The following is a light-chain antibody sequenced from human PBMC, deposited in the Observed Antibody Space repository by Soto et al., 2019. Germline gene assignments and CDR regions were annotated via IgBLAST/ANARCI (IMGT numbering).Light chain of an antibody. CDR1: SRDVGNYNY. V-gene: IGLV2-11*01. CDR3: CSYAGSYIDV. J-gene: IGLJ1*01. Sequence: QSVLTQPRSVSGSPGQSVTISCTGTSRDVGNYNYVSWYQQHPGKAPKLMIYDVSKRPSGVPDRFSGSKSGNTASLTISGLQAEDEADYYCCSYAGSYIDVFGTGTKLTVL. CDR2: DVS.